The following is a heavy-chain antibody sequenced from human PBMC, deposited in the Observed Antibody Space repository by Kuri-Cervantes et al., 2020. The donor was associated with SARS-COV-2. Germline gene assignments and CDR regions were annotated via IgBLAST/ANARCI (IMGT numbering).Heavy chain of an antibody. CDR2: IYHSGST. V-gene: IGHV4-38-2*01. Sequence: SETLSLTCAVSGYSISSGYYWGWIRQPPGKGLEWIGSIYHSGSTYYNPSLKSRVTISVDTSKNQFSLKLSSVTAADTAVYYCARGRINPSVAGTRHEPWRGRNFDYWGQGTLVTVSS. CDR1: GYSISSGYY. CDR3: ARGRINPSVAGTRHEPWRGRNFDY. J-gene: IGHJ4*02. D-gene: IGHD6-19*01.